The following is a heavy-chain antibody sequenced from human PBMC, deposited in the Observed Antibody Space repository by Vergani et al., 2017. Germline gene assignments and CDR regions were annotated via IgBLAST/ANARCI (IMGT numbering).Heavy chain of an antibody. CDR3: VRARRTCTYDHCPRYYYDL. V-gene: IGHV1-8*03. CDR1: GYTFTSDD. CDR2: MNPISGNT. J-gene: IGHJ4*02. D-gene: IGHD2-8*01. Sequence: QVQLVQSGAEVKKPGASVKVSCKASGYTFTSDDINWVRQATGQGLEWMGWMNPISGNTGYAQNLQGRLTITRDTSVNTAYMELSSLTSEDTAVYYCVRARRTCTYDHCPRYYYDLWGQGTLVTVSS.